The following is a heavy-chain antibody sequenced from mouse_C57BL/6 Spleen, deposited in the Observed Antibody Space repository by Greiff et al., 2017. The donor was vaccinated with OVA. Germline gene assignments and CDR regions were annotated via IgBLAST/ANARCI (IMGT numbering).Heavy chain of an antibody. D-gene: IGHD1-1*01. CDR3: TPDYYGSSYGY. Sequence: EVMLVESGGGLVQPGGSMKLSCAASGFTFSDDWMDWVRQSPEKGLEWVAEIRNKANNHATYYAKSVKGRFTISRYDSKSSVYLQMNSLRAEDTVIYYCTPDYYGSSYGYWGQGTLVTVSA. V-gene: IGHV6-6*01. CDR2: IRNKANNHAT. CDR1: GFTFSDDW. J-gene: IGHJ3*01.